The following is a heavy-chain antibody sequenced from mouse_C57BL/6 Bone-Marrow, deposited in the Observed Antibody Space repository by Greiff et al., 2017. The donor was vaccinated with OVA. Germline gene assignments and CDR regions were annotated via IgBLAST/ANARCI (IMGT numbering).Heavy chain of an antibody. Sequence: EVQLQQSGPELVKPGASVKMSCKASGYTFTDYNMHWVKQSHGKSLEWIGYINPNNGGTSYNQKFKGKATLTVNKSSSTAYMELRSLTSEDSAVYYCARSGKIWSYYFDYWGQGTTLTVSS. D-gene: IGHD1-1*02. V-gene: IGHV1-22*01. CDR3: ARSGKIWSYYFDY. J-gene: IGHJ2*01. CDR1: GYTFTDYN. CDR2: INPNNGGT.